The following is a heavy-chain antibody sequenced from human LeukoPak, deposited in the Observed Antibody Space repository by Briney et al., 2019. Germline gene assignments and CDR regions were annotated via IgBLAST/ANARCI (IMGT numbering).Heavy chain of an antibody. CDR2: IYSGGST. CDR1: GLTVSSNY. CDR3: SGARGSSGWYSDYYYYYMDV. V-gene: IGHV3-53*01. J-gene: IGHJ6*03. D-gene: IGHD6-19*01. Sequence: GGSLRLSCAASGLTVSSNYMSWVRQAPGKGLEWVSVIYSGGSTYYADSVKGRFTISRDNSKNTLYLQMNSLRAEDTAVYYCSGARGSSGWYSDYYYYYMDVWGKGTTVTISS.